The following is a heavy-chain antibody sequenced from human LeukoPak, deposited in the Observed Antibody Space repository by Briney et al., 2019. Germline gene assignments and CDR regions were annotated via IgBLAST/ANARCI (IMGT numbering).Heavy chain of an antibody. CDR2: ISAYNGNT. D-gene: IGHD3-9*01. CDR1: GYTFTSYG. Sequence: ASVRVSCKASGYTFTSYGISGVRQAPGQGVEWMGWISAYNGNTNYAQKLQGRVTMTTDTSTSTAYMELRSLRSDDTAVYYCARVSYDILTGYPWFDPWGQGTLVTVSS. J-gene: IGHJ5*02. CDR3: ARVSYDILTGYPWFDP. V-gene: IGHV1-18*01.